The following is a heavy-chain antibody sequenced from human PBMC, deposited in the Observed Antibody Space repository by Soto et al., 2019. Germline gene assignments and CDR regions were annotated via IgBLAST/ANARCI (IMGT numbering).Heavy chain of an antibody. V-gene: IGHV3-15*01. CDR3: TTDYSSSWYGFIDY. CDR1: GFTFSNAW. Sequence: EVQLVESGGGLVKPGGSLRLSCAASGFTFSNAWMSWVRQAPGKGLEWVGRIKSKTDGGTTDYAAPVKGRFTISRDDSKNTLYLQMNSLKTEDTAVYYCTTDYSSSWYGFIDYWGQGTLVTVSS. CDR2: IKSKTDGGTT. D-gene: IGHD6-13*01. J-gene: IGHJ4*02.